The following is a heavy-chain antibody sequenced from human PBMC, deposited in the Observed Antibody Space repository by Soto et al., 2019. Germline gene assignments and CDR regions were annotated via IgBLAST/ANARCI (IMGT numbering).Heavy chain of an antibody. D-gene: IGHD6-19*01. V-gene: IGHV2-5*02. Sequence: QITLKESGPTLVKPTQTLTLTCTLSGFSLDTSGVGVGWIRQPPGKTLEWLSLIYWDDDKRYNPSLSSRLTITKDTSKNQVVLTMINMDPEDTATYYCAHRAVPGTYFFDYWGPGTLVTVSS. CDR3: AHRAVPGTYFFDY. CDR2: IYWDDDK. J-gene: IGHJ4*02. CDR1: GFSLDTSGVG.